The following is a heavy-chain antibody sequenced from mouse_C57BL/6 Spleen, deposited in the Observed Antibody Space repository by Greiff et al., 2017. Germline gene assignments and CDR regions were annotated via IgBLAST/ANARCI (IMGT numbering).Heavy chain of an antibody. CDR1: GFTFSSYA. V-gene: IGHV5-4*03. Sequence: EVKLVESGGGLVKPGGSLKLSCAASGFTFSSYAMSWVRQTPEKRLEWVATISDGGSYTYYPDNVKGRFTISRDNAKNNLYLQMSHLKSEDTAMYYCARDNWDAFDYWGQGTTLTVSS. D-gene: IGHD4-1*02. CDR3: ARDNWDAFDY. CDR2: ISDGGSYT. J-gene: IGHJ2*01.